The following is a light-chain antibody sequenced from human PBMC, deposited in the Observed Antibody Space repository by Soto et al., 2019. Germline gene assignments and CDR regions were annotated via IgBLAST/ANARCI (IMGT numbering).Light chain of an antibody. Sequence: DIQMTQSPSTLSASVGDRVTITCRASQSINIWLAWYQQKPGKAPKLLIYDASSLQSGVPSRFRGSTSGTEFTLTISSLQPDAFATYYCQQYNDSFRYTFGQGTKVDIK. J-gene: IGKJ2*01. CDR3: QQYNDSFRYT. CDR2: DAS. V-gene: IGKV1-5*01. CDR1: QSINIW.